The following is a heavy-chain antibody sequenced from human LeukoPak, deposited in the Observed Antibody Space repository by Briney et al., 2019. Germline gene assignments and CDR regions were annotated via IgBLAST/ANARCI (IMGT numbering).Heavy chain of an antibody. CDR3: ARDYYDSRGEAFDI. CDR2: IFYVGST. V-gene: IGHV4-59*11. J-gene: IGHJ3*02. CDR1: GESFGSHY. D-gene: IGHD3-22*01. Sequence: SETLSLTCTVSGESFGSHYWSWIRQPPGKGLEWIGDIFYVGSTNYNPSLKSRVTISVDTSKNQFSLKLNSVTAADTAVYYCARDYYDSRGEAFDIWGQGTMVTVSS.